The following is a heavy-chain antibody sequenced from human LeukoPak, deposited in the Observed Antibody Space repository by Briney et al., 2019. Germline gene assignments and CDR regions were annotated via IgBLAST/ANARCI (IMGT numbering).Heavy chain of an antibody. CDR2: IYYSGST. CDR1: GGSISNYF. D-gene: IGHD5-24*01. V-gene: IGHV4-59*01. J-gene: IGHJ3*02. Sequence: SETLSLTCTVSGGSISNYFWTWIRQPPGKRLGWVGYIYYSGSTYYNPSLTSRVTISLDTSKKQFSLKLDSVTAADTAVYYCVRGTEEMTTISETFDIWGQGTMVTVSS. CDR3: VRGTEEMTTISETFDI.